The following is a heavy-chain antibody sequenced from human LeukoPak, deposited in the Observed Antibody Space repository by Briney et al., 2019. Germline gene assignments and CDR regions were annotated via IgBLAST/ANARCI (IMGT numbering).Heavy chain of an antibody. CDR1: GGSISSGGYY. D-gene: IGHD3-22*01. V-gene: IGHV4-31*03. Sequence: SETLSLTCTVSGGSISSGGYYWSWIRQHPGKGLEWIGYIYYSGSTYYNPSLKSRVTISVDTSKNQFSLKLSSVTAADTAVYYCARETYYYDSSGYYHDRSFDYWGQGTQVTVSS. CDR2: IYYSGST. J-gene: IGHJ4*02. CDR3: ARETYYYDSSGYYHDRSFDY.